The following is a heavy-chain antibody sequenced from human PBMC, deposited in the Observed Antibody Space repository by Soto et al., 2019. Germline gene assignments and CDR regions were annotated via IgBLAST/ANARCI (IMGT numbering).Heavy chain of an antibody. CDR3: VRYPSAPRRPLDYYFMDV. Sequence: VQLVESGGGLVQPGGSLRLSCAASGFTFGSYAMTWVRQAPGQGLEWVSGISGGGSGSYYSDSVEARFTISRDNPKNLLYLQMNTLRVEDTGVYARVRYPSAPRRPLDYYFMDVWGNGTTITVSS. CDR1: GFTFGSYA. CDR2: ISGGGSGS. V-gene: IGHV3-23*04. D-gene: IGHD1-20*01. J-gene: IGHJ6*03.